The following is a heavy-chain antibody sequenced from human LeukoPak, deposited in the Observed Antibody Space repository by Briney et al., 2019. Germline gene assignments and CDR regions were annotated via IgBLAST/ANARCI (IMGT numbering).Heavy chain of an antibody. Sequence: SVKVSCKASGGTFSSYAISWVRQAPGQGLEWMGGIIPIFGTANYAQKFQGRVTIAADESTSTAYMELSSLRSEDTAVYYCARATYYDFWSGYYTYPGGPEPRRNWFDPWGQGTLVTVSS. V-gene: IGHV1-69*13. CDR2: IIPIFGTA. J-gene: IGHJ5*02. D-gene: IGHD3-3*01. CDR3: ARATYYDFWSGYYTYPGGPEPRRNWFDP. CDR1: GGTFSSYA.